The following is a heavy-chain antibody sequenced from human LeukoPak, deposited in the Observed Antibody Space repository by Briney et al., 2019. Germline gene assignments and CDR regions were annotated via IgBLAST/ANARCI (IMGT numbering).Heavy chain of an antibody. CDR1: GFTSSSYA. V-gene: IGHV3-23*01. Sequence: GGSLRLSCAASGFTSSSYAMSWVRLAPGKGLEWVSAISGSGGSTYYADSVKGRFTISRDNSKNTLYLQMNSLRAEDTAVYYCGRVTMVRGVIKRYYYYGMDVWGQGTTVTVSS. D-gene: IGHD3-10*01. CDR3: GRVTMVRGVIKRYYYYGMDV. CDR2: ISGSGGST. J-gene: IGHJ6*02.